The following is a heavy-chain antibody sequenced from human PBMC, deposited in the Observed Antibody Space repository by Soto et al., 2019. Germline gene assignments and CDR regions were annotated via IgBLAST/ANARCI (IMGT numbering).Heavy chain of an antibody. CDR1: GGSFSNYA. D-gene: IGHD3-9*01. CDR2: ITPIFGRA. J-gene: IGHJ4*02. V-gene: IGHV1-69*01. Sequence: QVQLVQSGAEVKKPGSSVKVSCKASGGSFSNYAISWVRQAPGQGLEWMGGITPIFGRANYAQKFQGRVTITADESTSTAYMELSSLRSEDTAIYYCARGWSYDILTGFSYWGQGTLVTGSS. CDR3: ARGWSYDILTGFSY.